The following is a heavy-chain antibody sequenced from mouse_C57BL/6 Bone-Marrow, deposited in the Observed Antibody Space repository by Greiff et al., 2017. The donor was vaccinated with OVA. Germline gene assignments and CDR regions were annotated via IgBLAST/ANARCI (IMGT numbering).Heavy chain of an antibody. J-gene: IGHJ4*01. CDR2: IDPENGDT. V-gene: IGHV14-4*01. Sequence: EVHLVESGAELVRPGASVKLSCTASGFNIKDDYMHWVKQRPEQGLEWIGWIDPENGDTEYASKFQGKATITADTSSNTAYLQLSSLTSEDTAVYYCTTPIYAMDYWGQGTSVTVSS. CDR1: GFNIKDDY. CDR3: TTPIYAMDY.